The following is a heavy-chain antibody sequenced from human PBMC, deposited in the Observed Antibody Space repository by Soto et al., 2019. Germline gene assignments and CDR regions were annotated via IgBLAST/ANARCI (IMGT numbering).Heavy chain of an antibody. CDR2: NYYSGST. J-gene: IGHJ4*02. D-gene: IGHD2-15*01. CDR1: GGSISSYY. CDR3: ARRYGGKFDY. V-gene: IGHV4-59*08. Sequence: QVQLQESGPGLVKPSETLSLTCTVSGGSISSYYWSWIRQPPGKGLEWIGYNYYSGSTNYNPSLKSRVTISVDTSKNQFSLKLSSVTAADTAVYYCARRYGGKFDYWGQGTLVTVSS.